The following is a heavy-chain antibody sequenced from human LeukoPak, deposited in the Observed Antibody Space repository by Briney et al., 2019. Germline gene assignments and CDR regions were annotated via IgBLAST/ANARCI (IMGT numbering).Heavy chain of an antibody. V-gene: IGHV1-2*02. CDR3: ARVGYGSGSYVDY. CDR1: GYTFGTHW. D-gene: IGHD3-10*01. Sequence: GASVKISCKPSGYTFGTHWMHWVRQAPGQGLEWMGWINPNSGGTNYAQKFQGRVTMTRDTSISTAYMELSSLRSEDTAVYYCARVGYGSGSYVDYWGQGTLVTVSS. J-gene: IGHJ4*02. CDR2: INPNSGGT.